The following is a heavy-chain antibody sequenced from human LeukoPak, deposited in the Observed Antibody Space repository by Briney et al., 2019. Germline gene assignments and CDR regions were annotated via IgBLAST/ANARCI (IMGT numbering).Heavy chain of an antibody. V-gene: IGHV3-23*01. CDR1: GFPFSASA. Sequence: GGSLRLSCAASGFPFSASAMTWVRQAPGKGLEWVSHILSTGSTYYADSVRGRFTISRDNSKNTLYLLMTSLRAADTAVYYCATVKYDYGDPVGWFDPWGQGTLVTVSS. CDR3: ATVKYDYGDPVGWFDP. J-gene: IGHJ5*02. CDR2: ILSTGST. D-gene: IGHD4-17*01.